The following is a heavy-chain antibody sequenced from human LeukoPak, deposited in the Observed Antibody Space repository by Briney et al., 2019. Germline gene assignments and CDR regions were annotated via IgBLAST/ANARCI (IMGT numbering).Heavy chain of an antibody. CDR3: ARRVATSSGSFNGMDV. D-gene: IGHD3-10*01. CDR2: IYPGDPDT. CDR1: GYSFTSFW. J-gene: IGHJ6*02. Sequence: GESLKISCKGSGYSFTSFWIAWVRQMPGKGLEWMGIIYPGDPDTRYSPSFQGQVTISADKSLSIAYLQWNSLEASDTATYYCARRVATSSGSFNGMDVWGQGTTVTVSS. V-gene: IGHV5-51*01.